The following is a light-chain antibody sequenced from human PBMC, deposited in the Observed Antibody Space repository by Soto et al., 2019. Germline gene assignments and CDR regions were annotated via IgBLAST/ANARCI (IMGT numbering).Light chain of an antibody. CDR2: EVS. J-gene: IGLJ1*01. CDR3: SSYAGSNV. Sequence: QSALTQPPSASGSPGQSVTISCTGTSSDVGGYNYVSWYQQLPGKAPKLMIYEVSKRPSGVPDRFSGSKSGNTASLTVSGLQAEDEADYYCSSYAGSNVFGTGTKVTVL. V-gene: IGLV2-8*01. CDR1: SSDVGGYNY.